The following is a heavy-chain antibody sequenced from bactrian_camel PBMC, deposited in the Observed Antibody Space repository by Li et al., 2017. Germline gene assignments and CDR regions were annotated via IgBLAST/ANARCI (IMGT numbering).Heavy chain of an antibody. CDR3: AASFVPISSAGYCYTLDY. V-gene: IGHV3S53*01. CDR1: GNTYSHFC. Sequence: HVQLVESGGGSVQAGGSLRLSCTASGNTYSHFCLAWFRQAPGNEREGVASIENDGRIKYTDSVKGRFTISKDTAKNTLYLQMNSLKPEDTAMYYCAASFVPISSAGYCYTLDYWGQGTQVTVS. CDR2: IENDGRI. J-gene: IGHJ4*01. D-gene: IGHD2*01.